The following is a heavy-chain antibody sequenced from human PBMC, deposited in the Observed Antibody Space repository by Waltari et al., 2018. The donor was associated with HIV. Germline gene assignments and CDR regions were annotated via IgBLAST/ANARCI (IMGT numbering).Heavy chain of an antibody. CDR3: ARDGHFYDSRPLDH. J-gene: IGHJ4*02. CDR1: GFTFSPFA. V-gene: IGHV3-30*04. D-gene: IGHD3-22*01. CDR2: ISYGGRNK. Sequence: QVQLVESGGGVVQPGGSLRLSCVASGFTFSPFAFHWVRQAPGKGLEGVALISYGGRNKVDADAVKGRFTISRDNSKNTLYLQMNSLRAEDTAVYYCARDGHFYDSRPLDHWGQGTLVTVSS.